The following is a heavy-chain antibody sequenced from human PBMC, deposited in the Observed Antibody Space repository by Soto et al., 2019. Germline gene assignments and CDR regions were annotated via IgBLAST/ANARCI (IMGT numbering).Heavy chain of an antibody. V-gene: IGHV3-30-3*01. Sequence: HPWWALGLSFAPSGFTFSSYAMHWVRQAPGKGLEWVAVISYDGSNKYYADSVKGRFTISRDNSKNTLYLQMNSLRAEDTAVYYCAREGSPSSWFDPWGQGTLVTVSS. CDR2: ISYDGSNK. J-gene: IGHJ5*02. CDR3: AREGSPSSWFDP. D-gene: IGHD6-6*01. CDR1: GFTFSSYA.